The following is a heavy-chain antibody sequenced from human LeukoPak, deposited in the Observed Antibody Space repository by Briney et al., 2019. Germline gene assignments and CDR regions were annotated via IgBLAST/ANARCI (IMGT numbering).Heavy chain of an antibody. J-gene: IGHJ6*03. V-gene: IGHV1-18*01. D-gene: IGHD3-10*01. Sequence: GASVKVSCKASGYTFTSYGISWVRQAPGQGLEWMGWISAYNGNTNYAQKLQGRVTMTTDTSTSTAYMELRSLGSDDTAVYYCARDLLGGSGHYYYYMDVWGKGTTVTVSS. CDR2: ISAYNGNT. CDR1: GYTFTSYG. CDR3: ARDLLGGSGHYYYYMDV.